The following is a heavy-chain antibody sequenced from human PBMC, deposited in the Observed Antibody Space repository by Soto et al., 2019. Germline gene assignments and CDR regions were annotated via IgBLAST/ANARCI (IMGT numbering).Heavy chain of an antibody. CDR2: IYHSGST. CDR1: SGSISSSNW. Sequence: SETLSLTCAVSSGSISSSNWWSWVRQPPGKGLEWIGEIYHSGSTNYNPSLKSRVTISVDKSKNQFSLKLSSVTAADTAVYYCARDLGDSSGWYALYYWGQGTLVTVSS. J-gene: IGHJ4*02. CDR3: ARDLGDSSGWYALYY. V-gene: IGHV4-4*02. D-gene: IGHD6-19*01.